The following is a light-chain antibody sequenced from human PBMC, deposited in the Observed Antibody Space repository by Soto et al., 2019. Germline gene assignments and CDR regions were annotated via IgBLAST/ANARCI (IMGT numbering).Light chain of an antibody. CDR2: DAS. J-gene: IGKJ2*01. V-gene: IGKV3D-15*01. CDR1: QSVSNS. CDR3: QQYKNWPPLYT. Sequence: EIVRTQSPATLSVSPGERATLSCRASQSVSNSLAWYQQKPGQAPRLLIYDASTRATGIPARFSGSGSVTEFTLTITSLQSEDSAIYSCQQYKNWPPLYTFGQGTKLEIK.